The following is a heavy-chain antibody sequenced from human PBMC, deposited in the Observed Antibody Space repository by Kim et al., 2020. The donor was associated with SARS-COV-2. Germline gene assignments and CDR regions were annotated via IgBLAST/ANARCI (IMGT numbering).Heavy chain of an antibody. CDR3: ASYYSSGWSNNDAFDI. CDR2: INTNTGNP. CDR1: GYTFTSYA. J-gene: IGHJ3*02. V-gene: IGHV7-4-1*02. Sequence: ASVKVSCKASGYTFTSYAMNWVRQAPGQGLEWMGWINTNTGNPTYAQGFTGRFVFSLDTSVSTAYLQISSLKAEDTAVYYCASYYSSGWSNNDAFDIWGQGTMVTVSS. D-gene: IGHD6-19*01.